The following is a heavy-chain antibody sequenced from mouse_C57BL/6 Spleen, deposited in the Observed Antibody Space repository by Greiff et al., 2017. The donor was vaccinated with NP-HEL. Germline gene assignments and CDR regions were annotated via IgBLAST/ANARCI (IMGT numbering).Heavy chain of an antibody. CDR2: FYPGSGSI. J-gene: IGHJ1*03. Sequence: QVQLKESGAELVQPGASVKLSCKASCYTFTEYTIHCVKQRSGQGLAWLGWFYPGSGSIKYNEKFKDKATFTSDKSSRPVYMELSRLKSEDSAVYFCARHEDVYGKGSYWYFDVWGTGTTVTVSA. V-gene: IGHV1-62-2*01. CDR3: ARHEDVYGKGSYWYFDV. CDR1: CYTFTEYT. D-gene: IGHD2-10*02.